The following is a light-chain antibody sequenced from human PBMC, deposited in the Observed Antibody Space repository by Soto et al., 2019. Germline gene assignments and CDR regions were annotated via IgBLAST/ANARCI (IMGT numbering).Light chain of an antibody. CDR3: SSYAGSSSFVV. J-gene: IGLJ3*02. CDR2: EVS. V-gene: IGLV2-8*01. Sequence: QSALTQPPSASGSPGQSVTISCTGTSSDVGGYNSVSWYQHHPGKAPKLMIYEVSKRPSWVPDRFSGSKSGNTASLTVSGLQADDEADYYCSSYAGSSSFVVFGGGTKVTVL. CDR1: SSDVGGYNS.